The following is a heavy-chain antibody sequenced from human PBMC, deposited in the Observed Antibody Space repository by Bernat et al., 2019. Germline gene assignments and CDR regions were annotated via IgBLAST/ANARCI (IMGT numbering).Heavy chain of an antibody. CDR1: GFTFDDYA. V-gene: IGHV3-9*01. CDR3: AKDYSSSSFDAQFDY. CDR2: ISCNSGSI. Sequence: EVQLVESGGGLVQPGRSLRLSCAASGFTFDDYAMHWVRQAPGKGLEWVSGISCNSGSIGYADSVKGRFTISRDNAKNSLYLQMNSLRAEDTALYYCAKDYSSSSFDAQFDYLGQGTLVTVSS. D-gene: IGHD6-6*01. J-gene: IGHJ4*02.